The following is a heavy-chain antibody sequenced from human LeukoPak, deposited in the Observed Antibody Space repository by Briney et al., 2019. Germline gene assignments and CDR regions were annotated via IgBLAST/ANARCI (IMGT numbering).Heavy chain of an antibody. D-gene: IGHD6-19*01. CDR2: IYYSGITNYNP. CDR1: GGSISIYY. Sequence: SETLSLTCTVYGGSISIYYWSWFRQPPGKRLEWIGYIYYSGITNYNPNYNPSLKSRVTISADTSKNQFSLKLTSVIAADTAVYYCARHEIAVTGTGYFDYWGQGTLVTVSS. V-gene: IGHV4-59*08. CDR3: ARHEIAVTGTGYFDY. J-gene: IGHJ4*02.